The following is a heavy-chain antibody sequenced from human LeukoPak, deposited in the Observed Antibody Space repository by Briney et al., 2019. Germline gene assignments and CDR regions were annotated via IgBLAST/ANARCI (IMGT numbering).Heavy chain of an antibody. J-gene: IGHJ4*02. CDR3: ARAGAAAGTRVDY. V-gene: IGHV4-39*01. D-gene: IGHD6-13*01. Sequence: PSETLSLTCTVSGGSISSSSYYWGWIRQPPGKGLEWIGSIYYSGSTYYNPSLKSRVTISVDTSKNQFSLKLSSVTAADTAVYYCARAGAAAGTRVDYWGQGTLVTVSS. CDR2: IYYSGST. CDR1: GGSISSSSYY.